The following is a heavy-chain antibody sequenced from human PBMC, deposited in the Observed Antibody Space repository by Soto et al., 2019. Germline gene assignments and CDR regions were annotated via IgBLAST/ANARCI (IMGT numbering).Heavy chain of an antibody. V-gene: IGHV4-4*07. Sequence: KPSETLSLTCSVSGASISSFNWNWVRQPAGKGPEWVGRLNIAGTINYNPSLKSRITMSMDTSKNQISLRLRSVTAADTAIYYCARDRGEYTSSWFWYFSHWGHGTLVTVSS. CDR1: GASISSFN. D-gene: IGHD6-13*01. CDR2: LNIAGTI. CDR3: ARDRGEYTSSWFWYFSH. J-gene: IGHJ2*01.